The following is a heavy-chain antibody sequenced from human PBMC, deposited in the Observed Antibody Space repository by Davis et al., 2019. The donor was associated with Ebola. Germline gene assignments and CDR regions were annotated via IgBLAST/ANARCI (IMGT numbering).Heavy chain of an antibody. V-gene: IGHV3-30-3*01. D-gene: IGHD1-1*01. CDR1: GFTFSSYA. CDR2: ISYDGSNK. CDR3: AKVTGTPYI. J-gene: IGHJ3*02. Sequence: GESLKTSCAAPGFTFSSYAMHWVRQAPGKGLEWVAVISYDGSNKYYADSVKGRFTISRDNSKNTLYLQMNSLSAEDTAVYYCAKVTGTPYIWGQGTMVTVSS.